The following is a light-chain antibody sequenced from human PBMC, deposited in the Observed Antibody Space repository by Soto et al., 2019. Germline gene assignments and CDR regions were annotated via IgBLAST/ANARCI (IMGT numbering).Light chain of an antibody. V-gene: IGKV4-1*01. Sequence: DIVLTQSPDSLAVSLGERATINCKSSQSVLFSSNNKNYLAWYQQKSGQPPKLLIYWASTRESGVPDRFSGRGSGTEFTLTISSLQAEDVAIYYCQQYYSTQLTFGGGTKVEIK. CDR3: QQYYSTQLT. CDR1: QSVLFSSNNKNY. CDR2: WAS. J-gene: IGKJ4*01.